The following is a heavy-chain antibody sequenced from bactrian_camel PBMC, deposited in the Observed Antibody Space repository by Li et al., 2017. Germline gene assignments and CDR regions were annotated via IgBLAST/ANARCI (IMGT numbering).Heavy chain of an antibody. V-gene: IGHV3S1*01. CDR1: GIQRKDYC. CDR3: AVDPSLACMVGIYGF. J-gene: IGHJ6*01. Sequence: QVQLVESGGGSVQAGGSLTLSCTASGIQRKDYCLGWFRQHPGKDRVRVAAIYTGDGSTYYSDFAKDRFAISHDYAKRTLTLQMNNLKPEDTAMYHCAVDPSLACMVGIYGFWGQGTQVTVS. D-gene: IGHD5*01. CDR2: IYTGDGST.